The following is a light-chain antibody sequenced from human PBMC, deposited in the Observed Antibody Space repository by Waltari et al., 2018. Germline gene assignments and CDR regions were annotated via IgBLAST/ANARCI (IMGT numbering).Light chain of an antibody. V-gene: IGLV2-23*02. CDR3: CSYAGSRTYV. Sequence: QSALTQPASVSGSPGQSITLSCPGTRSHVGNFNLFTRYQQHPGKVPKPIIYEVSKRPSGVSNHFSGSKSGNTASLTISGLRAEDEADYYCCSYAGSRTYVFGTGTKVTVL. CDR1: RSHVGNFNL. CDR2: EVS. J-gene: IGLJ1*01.